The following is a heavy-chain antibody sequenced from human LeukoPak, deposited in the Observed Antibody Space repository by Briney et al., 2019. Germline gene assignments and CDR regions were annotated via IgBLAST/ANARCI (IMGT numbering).Heavy chain of an antibody. V-gene: IGHV3-66*01. J-gene: IGHJ4*02. CDR1: GFSVSAIY. Sequence: PGGSLRLSCTVSGFSVSAIYLSWVRQVPGKGLQWVSGIYSAGTSFHSESLEGRFTVSRDFSKNTLYLQMNSLRAEDTAVYYCARGIYLKWGQGTPVTVSS. D-gene: IGHD2-2*02. CDR3: ARGIYLK. CDR2: IYSAGTS.